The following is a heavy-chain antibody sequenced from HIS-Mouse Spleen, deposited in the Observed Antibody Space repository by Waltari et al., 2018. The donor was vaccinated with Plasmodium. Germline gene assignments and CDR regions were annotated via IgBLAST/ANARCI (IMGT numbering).Heavy chain of an antibody. CDR1: GFTFSSYT. Sequence: EVQLVESGGGLVKPGGSLRLSCAASGFTFSSYTMNWVRQAPGKGLEWVSFISGSSSYRYYADSVKGRFTISRDNAKNSLYLQMNSLRAEDTAVYYCARDPPLSITGDLDAFDIWGQGTMVTVAS. D-gene: IGHD7-27*01. CDR3: ARDPPLSITGDLDAFDI. CDR2: ISGSSSYR. J-gene: IGHJ3*02. V-gene: IGHV3-21*01.